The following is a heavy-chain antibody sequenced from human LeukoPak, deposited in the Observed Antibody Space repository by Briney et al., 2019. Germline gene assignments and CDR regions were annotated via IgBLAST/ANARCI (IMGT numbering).Heavy chain of an antibody. CDR2: ISYRGTT. D-gene: IGHD5-24*01. J-gene: IGHJ4*02. Sequence: KPSETLSLTRTVSGGSITIGSYYCGWIRQPPGKGLEWIGTISYRGTTYYNPSLKSQVTISADTSKNQFSLKLSSVTATDTAVYFCARLDEMAGRPFDYWGQGTLVTVSS. CDR1: GGSITIGSYY. CDR3: ARLDEMAGRPFDY. V-gene: IGHV4-39*01.